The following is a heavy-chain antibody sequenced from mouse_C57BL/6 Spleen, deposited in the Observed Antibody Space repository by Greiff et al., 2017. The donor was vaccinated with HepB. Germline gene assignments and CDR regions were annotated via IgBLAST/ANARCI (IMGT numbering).Heavy chain of an antibody. V-gene: IGHV1-26*01. D-gene: IGHD1-1*01. CDR3: AREWYDGSRYEAWFTY. Sequence: EVQLQQSGPELVKPGASVKISCKASGYTFTDYYMNWVKQSHGKSLEWIGDINPNNGGTSYNQKFKGKATLTVDKSSSTAYMARRSLTSEDAAVYYCAREWYDGSRYEAWFTYWGQGTLVTVSA. J-gene: IGHJ3*01. CDR2: INPNNGGT. CDR1: GYTFTDYY.